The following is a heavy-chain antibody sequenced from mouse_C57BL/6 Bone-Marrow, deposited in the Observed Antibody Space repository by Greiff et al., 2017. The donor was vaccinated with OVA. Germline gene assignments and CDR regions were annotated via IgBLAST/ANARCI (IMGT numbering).Heavy chain of an antibody. CDR1: GFTFSSYG. D-gene: IGHD4-1*01. Sequence: EVMLVESGGDLVKPGGSLTLSCAASGFTFSSYGMSWVRQTPDKRLEWVATISRGGSYTYYPDSVKGRFTLSRANAKNTLYLQMSSLKCEDTAMDYCARQRLGMGDYWGQGTTLTVSS. J-gene: IGHJ2*01. V-gene: IGHV5-6*01. CDR3: ARQRLGMGDY. CDR2: ISRGGSYT.